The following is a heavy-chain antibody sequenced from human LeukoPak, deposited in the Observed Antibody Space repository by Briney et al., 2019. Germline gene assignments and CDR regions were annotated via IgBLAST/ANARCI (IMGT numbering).Heavy chain of an antibody. J-gene: IGHJ4*02. CDR2: ISGSGGST. CDR3: AKDQGYLSISPGYCIDY. Sequence: PGGSLRLSCAASGFTFSSYAMSWVRHAPAKGLEWVSAISGSGGSTYYADSVKGRFTISRDNSKDTLYLQMNSLRAEDTAVYYCAKDQGYLSISPGYCIDYWGQGTLVTVSS. D-gene: IGHD6-13*01. V-gene: IGHV3-23*01. CDR1: GFTFSSYA.